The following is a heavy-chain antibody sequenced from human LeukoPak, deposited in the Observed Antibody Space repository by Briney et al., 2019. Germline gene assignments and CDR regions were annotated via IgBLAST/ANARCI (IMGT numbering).Heavy chain of an antibody. J-gene: IGHJ4*02. Sequence: GGSLRLSCAVSGLTFRSYWMSWVRQAPGKGLGWVANINQEESEKYCVDSVKGRFTISRDNAKNLMYLQMDTLRAEDTAVYYCARERDGRFFDYWGQGTLVTVSS. D-gene: IGHD5-24*01. CDR1: GLTFRSYW. CDR3: ARERDGRFFDY. V-gene: IGHV3-7*01. CDR2: INQEESEK.